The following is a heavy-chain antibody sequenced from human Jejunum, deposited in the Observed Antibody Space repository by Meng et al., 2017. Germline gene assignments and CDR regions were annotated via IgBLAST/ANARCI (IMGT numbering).Heavy chain of an antibody. CDR2: MYTSGTA. V-gene: IGHV4-61*02. D-gene: IGHD3-22*01. Sequence: SETLSLTCSISSGSYYWTWIRQPAGKGLEWIGRMYTSGTANYNPSLRSRVTISIDTSKNQFSLKLNSVTAADTAVDYCARGQNYYDSSGYLSEGYFDYWGQGTLVTVSS. J-gene: IGHJ4*02. CDR1: SGSYY. CDR3: ARGQNYYDSSGYLSEGYFDY.